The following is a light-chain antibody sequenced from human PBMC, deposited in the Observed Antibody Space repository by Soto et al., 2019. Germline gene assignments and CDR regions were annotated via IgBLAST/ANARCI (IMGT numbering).Light chain of an antibody. V-gene: IGKV1-39*01. CDR1: QPIREF. CDR3: QQYDSSPFN. CDR2: SPS. Sequence: DIQMTQSPSPLSASVGDTVTITCRASQPIREFLSWYQQKPGKAPRLLIYSPSRVESGVPSRFGAGGSGTEFTLTINNLQPEDFATYICQQYDSSPFNFCPGTTV. J-gene: IGKJ3*01.